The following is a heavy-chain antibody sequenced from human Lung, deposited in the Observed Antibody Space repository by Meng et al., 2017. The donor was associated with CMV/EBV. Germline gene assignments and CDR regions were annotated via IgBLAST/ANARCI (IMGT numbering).Heavy chain of an antibody. V-gene: IGHV1-8*03. Sequence: ASAKIFCKASGYTFTSYDINWVRQDTGQGLEWMGWMNPNSGNTGYAQKFQGRVTINRNTSISTAYMELSSLRSEDTAVYYCARVYTCRDDFWRNCYYYGMDVWGQGXTVTVSS. CDR2: MNPNSGNT. CDR3: ARVYTCRDDFWRNCYYYGMDV. J-gene: IGHJ6*01. D-gene: IGHD3-3*01. CDR1: GYTFTSYD.